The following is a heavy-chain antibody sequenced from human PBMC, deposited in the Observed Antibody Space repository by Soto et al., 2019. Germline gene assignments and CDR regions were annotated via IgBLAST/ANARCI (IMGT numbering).Heavy chain of an antibody. J-gene: IGHJ6*03. Sequence: SVKVSCKASGYTFTSYGISWVRQAPGQGLEWMGRIIPILGIANYAQKFQGRVTITADKSTSTAYMELSSLRSEDTAVYYCARDWHMAMTNYYYYYYMDVWGKGTTVTVSS. D-gene: IGHD2-21*01. CDR1: GYTFTSYG. CDR2: IIPILGIA. V-gene: IGHV1-69*04. CDR3: ARDWHMAMTNYYYYYYMDV.